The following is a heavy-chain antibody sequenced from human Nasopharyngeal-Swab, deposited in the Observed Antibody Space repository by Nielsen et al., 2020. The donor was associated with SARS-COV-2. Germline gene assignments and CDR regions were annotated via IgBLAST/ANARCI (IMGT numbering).Heavy chain of an antibody. CDR3: ARGGPDYGDYVGFDP. J-gene: IGHJ5*02. V-gene: IGHV3-30-3*01. CDR2: ISYDGSNK. D-gene: IGHD4-17*01. Sequence: GESLKISCAASGFTFSSYAMHWVRQAPGKGLEWVAVISYDGSNKYYADSVKGRFTISRDNSKNTLYLQMNSLRAEDTAVYYCARGGPDYGDYVGFDPWGQGTLVTVSS. CDR1: GFTFSSYA.